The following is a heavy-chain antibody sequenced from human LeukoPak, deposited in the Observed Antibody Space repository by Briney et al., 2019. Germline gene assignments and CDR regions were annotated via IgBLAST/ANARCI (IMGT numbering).Heavy chain of an antibody. D-gene: IGHD6-19*01. CDR3: AKVGDYSSGWVDY. J-gene: IGHJ4*02. Sequence: GGPLRLSCAASGFTFSSYAMSWVRQAPGKGVERVSAISGSGGSTYYADSVKGRFTISRDNSKNTLYLQMNSLRAEDTAVYYCAKVGDYSSGWVDYWGQGTLVTVSS. V-gene: IGHV3-23*01. CDR1: GFTFSSYA. CDR2: ISGSGGST.